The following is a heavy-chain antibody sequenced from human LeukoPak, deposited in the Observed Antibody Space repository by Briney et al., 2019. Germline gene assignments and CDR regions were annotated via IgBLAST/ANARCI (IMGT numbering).Heavy chain of an antibody. CDR1: GFTFSRHW. Sequence: PGGSLRLSCAASGFTFSRHWMSWVRQAPGKGLEWVANIKQDGREKFYVDSVKGRFTISRDDAKNSLYLQMNSLRAEDTAVYYCARALFGEDYRGQGTLVTVSS. D-gene: IGHD2-21*01. V-gene: IGHV3-7*04. J-gene: IGHJ4*02. CDR2: IKQDGREK. CDR3: ARALFGEDY.